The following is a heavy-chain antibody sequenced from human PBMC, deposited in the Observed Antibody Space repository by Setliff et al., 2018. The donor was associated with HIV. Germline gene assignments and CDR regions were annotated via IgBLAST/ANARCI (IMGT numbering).Heavy chain of an antibody. CDR1: GITFGDYA. CDR2: IRSKAYGGTT. V-gene: IGHV3-49*04. Sequence: GGSLRLSCTASGITFGDYAMSWVRQAPGKGLEWVGFIRSKAYGGTTEYAASVKGRFTISRDDSKSIAYLQMNSLKTEDTAVYYCTRVIYYYDGSGYHGGLDYWGQGTLVTVSS. D-gene: IGHD3-22*01. CDR3: TRVIYYYDGSGYHGGLDY. J-gene: IGHJ4*02.